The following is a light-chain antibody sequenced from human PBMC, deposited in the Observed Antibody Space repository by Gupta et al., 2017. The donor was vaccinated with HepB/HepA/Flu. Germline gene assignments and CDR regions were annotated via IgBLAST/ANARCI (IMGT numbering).Light chain of an antibody. CDR3: QQYKSLPWT. CDR1: HSISGW. CDR2: DVS. V-gene: IGKV1-5*01. J-gene: IGKJ1*01. Sequence: DIQMTQCPSTLSASVGDRFTITCRASHSISGWLGWYQQKPGTAPKLLIYDVSSLESGVQSRFSGSESGTDFILTITSLQPDDFATYYCQQYKSLPWTFGQETKVEVK.